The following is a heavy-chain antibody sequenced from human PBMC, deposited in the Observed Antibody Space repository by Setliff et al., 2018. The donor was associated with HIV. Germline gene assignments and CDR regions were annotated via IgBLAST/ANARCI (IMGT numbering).Heavy chain of an antibody. D-gene: IGHD2-15*01. Sequence: LSLTCAVSGGSIGTTTYCWGWIRQPPGKGLEWIGSIYYNGITYYNPSLKGRFTISVDTSKNQFSLKVTSVTAADTAVYYCARRIFHSSFPSFDSWGQGTLVTVSS. CDR2: IYYNGIT. CDR1: GGSIGTTTYC. CDR3: ARRIFHSSFPSFDS. V-gene: IGHV4-39*01. J-gene: IGHJ4*02.